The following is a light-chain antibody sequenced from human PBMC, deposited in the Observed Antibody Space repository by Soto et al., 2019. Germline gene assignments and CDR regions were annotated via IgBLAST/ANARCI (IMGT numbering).Light chain of an antibody. CDR2: GAS. Sequence: EIVLTQSPGTLSLSPGERATLSCRASQRVTSSYLAWYQQKRGQAPRLLIYGASSRATGIPDRFSGSGSGTDFTLTIRRLEPEDFAGYYCQQYGRLPLTFGGGTKVEIK. CDR3: QQYGRLPLT. CDR1: QRVTSSY. J-gene: IGKJ4*01. V-gene: IGKV3-20*01.